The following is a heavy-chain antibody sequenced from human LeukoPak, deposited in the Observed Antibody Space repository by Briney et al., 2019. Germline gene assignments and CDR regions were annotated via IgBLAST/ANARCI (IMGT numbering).Heavy chain of an antibody. Sequence: GGSLRLSCAASGFILSSYAMSWVRQAPGKGLEWVSAISGSGDSTYYADSVKGRFTISRDNSKNTLYLQMNSLRAEDTAVYYCAKVGITMIVVAPFQHWGQGTLVTVSS. CDR3: AKVGITMIVVAPFQH. CDR2: ISGSGDST. CDR1: GFILSSYA. V-gene: IGHV3-23*01. J-gene: IGHJ1*01. D-gene: IGHD3-22*01.